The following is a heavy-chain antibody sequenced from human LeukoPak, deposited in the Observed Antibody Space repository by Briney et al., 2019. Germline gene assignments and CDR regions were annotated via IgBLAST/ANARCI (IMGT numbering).Heavy chain of an antibody. CDR2: ISAYNGNT. CDR3: AXXXXXAXXY. V-gene: IGHV1-18*01. J-gene: IGHJ4*02. Sequence: IXXVRQAPGQGXXWMGWISAYNGNTNYAQKLQGRVTMTTDTSTSTXYMELRSLRSDDTAVYYCAXXXXXAXXYWGQGTXVTVSS.